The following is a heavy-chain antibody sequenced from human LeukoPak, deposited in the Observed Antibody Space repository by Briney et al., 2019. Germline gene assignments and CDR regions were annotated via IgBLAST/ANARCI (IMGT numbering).Heavy chain of an antibody. J-gene: IGHJ4*02. D-gene: IGHD3-9*01. V-gene: IGHV3-30*02. CDR1: GFTFSRHG. CDR3: SRDPTQYLRYGYFDH. Sequence: PGGSLRLSCAASGFTFSRHGMHWVRQAPGKGLDWVAFIRNDGSGQYYADSVRGRFTISRDNAKNSVYLQMDSLRAEDTAVYYCSRDPTQYLRYGYFDHWGQGALVTVSS. CDR2: IRNDGSGQ.